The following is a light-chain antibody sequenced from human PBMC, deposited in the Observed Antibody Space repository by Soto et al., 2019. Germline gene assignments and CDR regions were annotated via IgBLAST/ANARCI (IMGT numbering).Light chain of an antibody. Sequence: DIQMTQSPSTLSASVGDRVTITCRASQSVSSWLAWYQQKPGKAPKLLIYKASTLESGVPSRFSGSGSGTEFTLNISSLQADDFATYYCQQYNSYPLTVGGGTKVDIK. CDR1: QSVSSW. V-gene: IGKV1-5*03. CDR3: QQYNSYPLT. CDR2: KAS. J-gene: IGKJ4*01.